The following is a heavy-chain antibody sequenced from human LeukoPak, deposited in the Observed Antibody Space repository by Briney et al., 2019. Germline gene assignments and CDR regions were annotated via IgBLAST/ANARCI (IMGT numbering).Heavy chain of an antibody. CDR1: GYIFTGYY. CDR2: INPNSGGT. V-gene: IGHV1-2*06. Sequence: ASVKVSCKASGYIFTGYYMHWVRQAPGQGLECLGRINPNSGGTNYAQKFQGRVTMTRDTSISTAYMELSRLRSDDTAVYYCARGLYGDQNWFDPWGQGTLVTVSS. CDR3: ARGLYGDQNWFDP. D-gene: IGHD4-17*01. J-gene: IGHJ5*02.